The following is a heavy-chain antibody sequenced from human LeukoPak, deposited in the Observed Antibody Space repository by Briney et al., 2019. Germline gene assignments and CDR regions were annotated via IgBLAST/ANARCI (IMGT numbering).Heavy chain of an antibody. CDR3: ARAGHCSSTSCYPSYYYMDV. V-gene: IGHV4-38-2*01. CDR2: IYHSGST. J-gene: IGHJ6*03. CDR1: GYSISSGYY. D-gene: IGHD2-2*01. Sequence: PSETLSLTCAVSGYSISSGYYWGWIRQPPGKGLEWIGSIYHSGSTNYNPSLKSRVTISVDTSKNQFSLKLSSVTAADTAVYYCARAGHCSSTSCYPSYYYMDVWGKGTTVTVSS.